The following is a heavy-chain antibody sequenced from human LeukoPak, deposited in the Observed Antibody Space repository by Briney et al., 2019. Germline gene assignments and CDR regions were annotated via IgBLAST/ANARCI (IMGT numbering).Heavy chain of an antibody. Sequence: SETLSLTCTVSGYSISSGYYWGWIRQPPGKGLEWIGSIYHSGSTYYNPSLKSRVTISVDTSKNQFSLKLSSVTAADTAVYSCARERGAAAGNNWFDPWGQGTLVTVSS. CDR1: GYSISSGYY. J-gene: IGHJ5*02. CDR2: IYHSGST. CDR3: ARERGAAAGNNWFDP. V-gene: IGHV4-38-2*02. D-gene: IGHD6-13*01.